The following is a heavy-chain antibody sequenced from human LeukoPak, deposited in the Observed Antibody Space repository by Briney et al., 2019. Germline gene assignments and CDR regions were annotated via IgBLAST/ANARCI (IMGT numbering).Heavy chain of an antibody. D-gene: IGHD1-1*01. Sequence: GGSLRLSCTASGFTFGDYAMSWIRQAPGKGLEWVGLIRSKAYGETADYAASVKGRFTISRDDSKAIAYLQMNSLKTEDTAVYHCTRDRGAYNLYDYWGQGTLVTVSS. CDR3: TRDRGAYNLYDY. CDR1: GFTFGDYA. V-gene: IGHV3-49*03. J-gene: IGHJ4*02. CDR2: IRSKAYGETA.